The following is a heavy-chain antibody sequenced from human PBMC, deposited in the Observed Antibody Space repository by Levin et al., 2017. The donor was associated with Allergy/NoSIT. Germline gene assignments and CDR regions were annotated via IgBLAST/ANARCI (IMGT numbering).Heavy chain of an antibody. CDR1: GFTLSTYG. CDR3: AKDRSRGIAVFYGMDV. D-gene: IGHD6-19*01. J-gene: IGHJ6*02. V-gene: IGHV3-30*18. Sequence: AGGSLRLSCAASGFTLSTYGMHWVRQAPGKGLEWVAVISYDGTNKYYVDSVKGRFIISRDNSKNTLYLQMNSLRTEDTAVYYCAKDRSRGIAVFYGMDVWGQGTTVTVSS. CDR2: ISYDGTNK.